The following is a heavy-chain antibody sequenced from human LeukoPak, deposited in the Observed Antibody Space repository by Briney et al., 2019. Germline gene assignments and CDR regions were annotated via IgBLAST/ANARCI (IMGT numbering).Heavy chain of an antibody. J-gene: IGHJ4*02. CDR2: IYYSGST. CDR1: GGSISSYY. Sequence: ASETLSLTCTVSGGSISSYYWSWIRQPPGKGLEWIGYIYYSGSTNYNPSLKSRVTISVDTSKNQSSLKLSSVTAADTAVYYYALGYCSGGSCYGFDYWGQGTLVTVSS. D-gene: IGHD2-15*01. CDR3: ALGYCSGGSCYGFDY. V-gene: IGHV4-59*01.